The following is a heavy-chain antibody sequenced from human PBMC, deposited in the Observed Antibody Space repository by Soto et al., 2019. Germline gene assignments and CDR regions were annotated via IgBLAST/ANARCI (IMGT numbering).Heavy chain of an antibody. CDR3: ARDPSDCSSTSCWGYYALDV. J-gene: IGHJ6*02. D-gene: IGHD2-2*01. CDR1: GFTFSTYS. CDR2: ISSSGTYI. Sequence: GSLRLSCAASGFTFSTYSMNWVRQAPGKGLEWVSSISSSGTYIHYADSLKGRFTISRDNAKNSLYLQMISLRAEDTAVYYCARDPSDCSSTSCWGYYALDVWGQGTTVTVSS. V-gene: IGHV3-21*01.